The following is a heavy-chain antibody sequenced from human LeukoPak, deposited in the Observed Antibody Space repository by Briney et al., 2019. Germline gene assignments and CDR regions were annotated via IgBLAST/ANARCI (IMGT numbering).Heavy chain of an antibody. CDR1: GGSISSGGYY. CDR3: ASGDNDPLFDY. D-gene: IGHD1-1*01. CDR2: VYYSGST. Sequence: SETLSLTCTVSGGSISSGGYYWSWIRQHPGKGLEWIGSVYYSGSTNYNPSLQGRVTISLDTSRNQFSLKLSSVTAADTAVYYCASGDNDPLFDYWGQGTLVTVSS. V-gene: IGHV4-31*03. J-gene: IGHJ4*02.